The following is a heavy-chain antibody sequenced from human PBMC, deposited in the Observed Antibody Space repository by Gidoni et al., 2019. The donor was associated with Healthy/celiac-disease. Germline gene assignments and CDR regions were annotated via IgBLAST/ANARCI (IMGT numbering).Heavy chain of an antibody. CDR3: AKDSSSWTHYFDY. V-gene: IGHV3-23*01. D-gene: IGHD6-13*01. J-gene: IGHJ4*02. Sequence: EVQLLESGGGLVQPGGSLCLSCAASGFTVSSYAIGWVRQAPGKGLEWVSAISGSGGSTYYADSVKGRFTISRDNSKNTLYLQMNSLRAEDTAVYYCAKDSSSWTHYFDYWGQGTLVTVSS. CDR2: ISGSGGST. CDR1: GFTVSSYA.